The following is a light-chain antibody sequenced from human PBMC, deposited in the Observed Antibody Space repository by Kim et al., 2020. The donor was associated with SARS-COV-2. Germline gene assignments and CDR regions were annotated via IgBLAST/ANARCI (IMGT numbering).Light chain of an antibody. J-gene: IGLJ3*02. V-gene: IGLV3-10*01. CDR1: ALPKKY. CDR2: EDS. CDR3: YSTDSSGNHRV. Sequence: SYELTQPPSVSVSPGQTARITCSGDALPKKYAYWYQQKSGQGPVLVIYEDSKRPSGIPERFSGSSSGTVATLSISGAQVEDEADYYCYSTDSSGNHRVFGGGTQLTVL.